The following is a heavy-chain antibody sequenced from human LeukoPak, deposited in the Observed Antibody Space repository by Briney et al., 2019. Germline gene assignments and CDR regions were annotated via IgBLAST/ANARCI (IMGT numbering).Heavy chain of an antibody. J-gene: IGHJ6*03. CDR3: VRRGSNYPYYMDV. CDR2: ISASGRNT. V-gene: IGHV3-23*01. Sequence: PGGSLRLSCAASGFTFSSYAMSWLRQAPGKGLEWVSVISASGRNTYYSESAKGQFTISRDNSKNTLYLQMSSLRAEDTAVYYCVRRGSNYPYYMDVWGKGTTVTVSS. CDR1: GFTFSSYA.